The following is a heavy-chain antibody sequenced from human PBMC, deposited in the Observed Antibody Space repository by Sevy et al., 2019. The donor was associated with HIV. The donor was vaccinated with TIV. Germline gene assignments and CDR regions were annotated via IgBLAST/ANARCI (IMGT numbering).Heavy chain of an antibody. Sequence: GGSLRLSCVASGFTFSNHAMAWVRQAPGKGLEWVSGITGNGETTYYRDSVKGRFAISRDNSKNTLYLQMYSLRAEDTAIYFCADGYPCYEFGLWGQGTLVTVSS. CDR3: ADGYPCYEFGL. V-gene: IGHV3-23*01. CDR1: GFTFSNHA. J-gene: IGHJ4*03. CDR2: ITGNGETT. D-gene: IGHD2-2*01.